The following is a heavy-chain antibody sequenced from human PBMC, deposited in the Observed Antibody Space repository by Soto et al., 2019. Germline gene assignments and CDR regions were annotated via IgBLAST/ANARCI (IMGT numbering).Heavy chain of an antibody. V-gene: IGHV3-23*01. J-gene: IGHJ4*02. CDR1: GFTFSTYA. CDR3: AKDRLSGSYHRYFDS. Sequence: EVQLLESGGGLVQPGGSLRLSCAASGFTFSTYAMSWVRQAPGKGLEWVAAISGRDGSTYYADSVRGRFTISRDTFKNTLYLQMSSLRADDTAVYFCAKDRLSGSYHRYFDSWGQGTLVTVSS. CDR2: ISGRDGST. D-gene: IGHD1-26*01.